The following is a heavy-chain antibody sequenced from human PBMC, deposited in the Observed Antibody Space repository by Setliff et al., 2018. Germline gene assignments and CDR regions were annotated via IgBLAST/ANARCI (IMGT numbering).Heavy chain of an antibody. Sequence: SETLSLTCAVSGYSISSGYYWSWIRQPPGKGLEWIGYIYYSGSTYYNPSLKSRVTISVDTSKNQFSLKLSSVTVADTAVYYCARQEDDSSGYYSTDWGQGTLVTVSS. CDR1: GYSISSGYY. J-gene: IGHJ4*02. V-gene: IGHV4-38-2*01. CDR3: ARQEDDSSGYYSTD. CDR2: IYYSGST. D-gene: IGHD3-22*01.